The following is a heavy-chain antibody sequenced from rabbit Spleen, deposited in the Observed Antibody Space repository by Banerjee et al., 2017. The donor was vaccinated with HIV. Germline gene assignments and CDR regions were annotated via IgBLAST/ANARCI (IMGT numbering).Heavy chain of an antibody. CDR1: GVSFSGDSY. J-gene: IGHJ6*01. CDR3: ARDAATSFSSYGMDL. V-gene: IGHV1S40*01. D-gene: IGHD8-1*01. Sequence: QSLEESGGDLVKPGASLTLTCIASGVSFSGDSYMCCVRQAPGKGLEWIGCIGSGTTGNIYYASWAKGRFTISKTSSTTVTLPMTSLTAADTATYFCARDAATSFSSYGMDLWGQGTLVTVS. CDR2: IGSGTTGNI.